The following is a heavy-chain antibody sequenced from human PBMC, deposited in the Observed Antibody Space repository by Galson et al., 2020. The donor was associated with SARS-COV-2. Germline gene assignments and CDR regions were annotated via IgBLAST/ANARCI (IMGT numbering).Heavy chain of an antibody. J-gene: IGHJ4*02. V-gene: IGHV3-30*04. Sequence: GGSLRLSCAASGFTFNAYALHWVRPAPGKGLEWVAVISYDGDNKYYADSVQGRFIISRDNSKNTLYLQMNSLRAEDTAVYYCARPSSGWYTDFFGYWGQGTLVTGSS. CDR3: ARPSSGWYTDFFGY. D-gene: IGHD6-19*01. CDR2: ISYDGDNK. CDR1: GFTFNAYA.